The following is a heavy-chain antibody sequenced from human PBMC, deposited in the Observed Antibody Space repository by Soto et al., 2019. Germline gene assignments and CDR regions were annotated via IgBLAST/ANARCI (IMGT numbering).Heavy chain of an antibody. Sequence: QVQLVQSGAEVKKPGSSVKVSCKASGGTFSSYAISWVRQAPGQGLEWMGGIIPIFGTANYAQKFQGRVTITADESTSTAYMELGSLRSEDTAVYYCARTPEGGSYRGWFDPWGQGTLVTVSS. CDR3: ARTPEGGSYRGWFDP. CDR2: IIPIFGTA. D-gene: IGHD1-26*01. CDR1: GGTFSSYA. J-gene: IGHJ5*02. V-gene: IGHV1-69*01.